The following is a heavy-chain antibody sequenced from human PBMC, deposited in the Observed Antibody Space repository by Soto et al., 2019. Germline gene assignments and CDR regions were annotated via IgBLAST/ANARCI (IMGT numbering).Heavy chain of an antibody. CDR2: TDYSGNS. CDR3: ARQSSYDGEHYHYGFDT. V-gene: IGHV4-61*01. CDR1: GGSVSSATDY. D-gene: IGHD3-22*01. J-gene: IGHJ5*02. Sequence: QVQLQESGPGLVKPSETLSLTCTVSGGSVSSATDYWTWIRQPPGKGLEWIGYTDYSGNSDRNPSPMSRVAISIDRSKKQVSLTLRSVTATDEAVYCCARQSSYDGEHYHYGFDTWGRGILVTVSS.